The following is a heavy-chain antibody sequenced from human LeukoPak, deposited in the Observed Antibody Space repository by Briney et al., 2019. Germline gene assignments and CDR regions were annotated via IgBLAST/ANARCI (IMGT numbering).Heavy chain of an antibody. CDR1: GYTFTSYG. V-gene: IGHV1-18*01. Sequence: GASVKVSCKASGYTFTSYGISWVRQAPGQGLEWMGWISAYNGNTNYAQKLQGRVTMTTDTSTSTAYMELRSLRSDDTAVYYCARDLAVAGPYYFDYWGQGTLVTVSS. CDR3: ARDLAVAGPYYFDY. D-gene: IGHD6-19*01. J-gene: IGHJ4*02. CDR2: ISAYNGNT.